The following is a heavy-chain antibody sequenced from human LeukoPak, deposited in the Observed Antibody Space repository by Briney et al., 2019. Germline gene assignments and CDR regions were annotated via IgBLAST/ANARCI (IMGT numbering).Heavy chain of an antibody. CDR1: GFTFSRNA. V-gene: IGHV3-64D*06. Sequence: PGGSLRLSCSASGFTFSRNAMNWVRRAPGRGLEYVSSISNNGRTTYYADSVKGRFTISRDNSKNTVYLQMSSLRTEDTALYYCEGYWSWGQGTLVTVSS. D-gene: IGHD2-15*01. J-gene: IGHJ4*02. CDR3: EGYWS. CDR2: ISNNGRTT.